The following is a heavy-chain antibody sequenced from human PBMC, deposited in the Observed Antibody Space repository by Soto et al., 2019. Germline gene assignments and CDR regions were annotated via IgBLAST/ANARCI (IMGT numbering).Heavy chain of an antibody. J-gene: IGHJ4*02. CDR2: IYHSGST. V-gene: IGHV4-30-2*01. Sequence: SETLSLTCTVSGGSISSGGYSWSWIRQPPGKGLEWIGYIYHSGSTYYNPSLKSRVTISVDRSKNQFSLKLSSVTAADTAVYYWARDVGHWDYYVSSGYWDLVIDYWGQGTLVTVSS. CDR3: ARDVGHWDYYVSSGYWDLVIDY. D-gene: IGHD3-22*01. CDR1: GGSISSGGYS.